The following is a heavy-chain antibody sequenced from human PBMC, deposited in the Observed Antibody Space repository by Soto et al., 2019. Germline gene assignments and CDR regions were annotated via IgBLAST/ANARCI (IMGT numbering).Heavy chain of an antibody. Sequence: GGSLRLSCAASGFTFSSYAMTWVRQAPGKGLEWVSGISGSGATTSYADSVKGRFTISRDNSKNTLYLQMNSLRAEDTAVYYCSRSRRYCISTSCYFEGYYYGMDVWGQGTTVTVSS. V-gene: IGHV3-23*01. J-gene: IGHJ6*02. D-gene: IGHD2-2*01. CDR3: SRSRRYCISTSCYFEGYYYGMDV. CDR1: GFTFSSYA. CDR2: ISGSGATT.